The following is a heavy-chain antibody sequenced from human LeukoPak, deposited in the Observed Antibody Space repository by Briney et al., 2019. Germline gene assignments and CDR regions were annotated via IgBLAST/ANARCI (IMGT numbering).Heavy chain of an antibody. D-gene: IGHD2-2*01. CDR3: AKLPQGGYCSSTSCPRGGDAFDI. CDR1: GFTFSSYG. J-gene: IGHJ3*02. Sequence: GRSLRLSCAASGFTFSSYGMHWVRQAPGKGLEWVAVISYDGSNKYYADSVKGRFTISRDNSKNTLYLQMNSLRAEDTAVCYCAKLPQGGYCSSTSCPRGGDAFDIWGQGTMVTVSS. V-gene: IGHV3-30*18. CDR2: ISYDGSNK.